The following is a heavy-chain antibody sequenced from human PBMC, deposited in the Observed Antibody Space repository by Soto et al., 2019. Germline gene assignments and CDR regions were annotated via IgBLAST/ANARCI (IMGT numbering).Heavy chain of an antibody. CDR3: ARPPGWGSSGRFDY. V-gene: IGHV1-69*05. J-gene: IGHJ4*01. Sequence: SVKVSCKASGGTFSSYAISWVRQAPGQGLEWMGGIIPIFGTANYAQKFQGRVTITTDKSTSTAYMELSSLRSEDTAVYYCARPPGWGSSGRFDYWGPGTLVTVSS. CDR1: GGTFSSYA. D-gene: IGHD3-22*01. CDR2: IIPIFGTA.